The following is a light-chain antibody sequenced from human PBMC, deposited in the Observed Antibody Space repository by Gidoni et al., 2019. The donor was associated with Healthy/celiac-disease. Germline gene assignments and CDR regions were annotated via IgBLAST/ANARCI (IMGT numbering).Light chain of an antibody. CDR3: QQYGSSPGT. CDR2: GAS. V-gene: IGKV3-20*01. J-gene: IGKJ1*01. Sequence: EIALTQSPGTLSLSPGERATLSCRASQSVSSSYLAWYQQKPGPAPRLLIYGASSRATGIPDRFSGSGSGTDFTLTISRLEPEDFAVYYCQQYGSSPGTFXQXTKVEIK. CDR1: QSVSSSY.